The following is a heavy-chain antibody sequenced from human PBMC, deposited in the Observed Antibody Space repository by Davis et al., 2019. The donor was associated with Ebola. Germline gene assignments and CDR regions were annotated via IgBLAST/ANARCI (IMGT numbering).Heavy chain of an antibody. Sequence: GESLKISCAASGFTFSTYYITWVRQAPGKGLEWVSAISGSGGSTYYADSVKGRFTISRDNSKNTLYLQMNSLRAEDTAVYYCAKAPGYCSGGSCYSADWFDPWGQGTLVTVSS. CDR2: ISGSGGST. J-gene: IGHJ5*02. V-gene: IGHV3-23*01. CDR3: AKAPGYCSGGSCYSADWFDP. D-gene: IGHD2-15*01. CDR1: GFTFSTYY.